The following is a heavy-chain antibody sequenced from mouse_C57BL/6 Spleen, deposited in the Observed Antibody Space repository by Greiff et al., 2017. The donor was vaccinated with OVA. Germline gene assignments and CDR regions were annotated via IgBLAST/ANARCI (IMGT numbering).Heavy chain of an antibody. D-gene: IGHD1-1*01. CDR2: IDPSDSYT. V-gene: IGHV1-69*01. Sequence: QVQLQQPGAELVMPGASVKLSCKASGYTFTSYWMHWVKQRPGQGLEWIGEIDPSDSYTNYNQKFKGKSTLTVDKSSSTAYMQLSSLTSEDSAVYYCARGNSEYGVDYWGQGTTLTVSS. J-gene: IGHJ2*01. CDR3: ARGNSEYGVDY. CDR1: GYTFTSYW.